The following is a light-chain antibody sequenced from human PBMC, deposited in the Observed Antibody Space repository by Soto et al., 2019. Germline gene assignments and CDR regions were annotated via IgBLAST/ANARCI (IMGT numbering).Light chain of an antibody. J-gene: IGKJ2*01. Sequence: DIQMTQSPSSLSASVGDRVTITCRASQSISSYLNCYQQKPGKAPKLLIYAASSLQSGVPSRFSGSGSGTDFTIPISSLQPEDFATYYCQQSYSTPQTFCQGTKLESK. V-gene: IGKV1-39*01. CDR3: QQSYSTPQT. CDR1: QSISSY. CDR2: AAS.